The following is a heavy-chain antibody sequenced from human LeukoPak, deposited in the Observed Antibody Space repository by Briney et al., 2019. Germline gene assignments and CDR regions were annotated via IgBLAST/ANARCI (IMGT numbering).Heavy chain of an antibody. CDR3: AKGSSGYFVDL. CDR2: ISGSGGST. Sequence: GGSLRLSCAASGFTFRSYAMSWVRQAPGKGLEWVSVISGSGGSTYYADSVKGRFTISRDNSKNTLFLQMNSLRAEDTALYYCAKGSSGYFVDLWGQGTLVTVSS. CDR1: GFTFRSYA. J-gene: IGHJ5*02. V-gene: IGHV3-23*01. D-gene: IGHD3-22*01.